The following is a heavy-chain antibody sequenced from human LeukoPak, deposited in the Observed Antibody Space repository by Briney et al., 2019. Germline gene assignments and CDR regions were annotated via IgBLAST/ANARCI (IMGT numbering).Heavy chain of an antibody. CDR3: AKEAVAAGRNYYYYYGMDV. D-gene: IGHD6-13*01. Sequence: GGSLRLSCAASGFSFSSYGMHWVRQAPGKGLEWVAVISYDGSNEYYVDSVKGRFTISRDNSKSTLYLQMNSPRAEDTAVYYCAKEAVAAGRNYYYYYGMDVWGQGTTVTVSS. CDR1: GFSFSSYG. CDR2: ISYDGSNE. V-gene: IGHV3-30*18. J-gene: IGHJ6*02.